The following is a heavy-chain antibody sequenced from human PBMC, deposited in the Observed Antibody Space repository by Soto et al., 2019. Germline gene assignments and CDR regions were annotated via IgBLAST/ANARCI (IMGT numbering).Heavy chain of an antibody. V-gene: IGHV3-33*01. CDR3: ARDLRTTDDAFDI. Sequence: GGSLRLSCAASGFTFSSYGMHWVRQAPGKGLEWVGVIWYDGSNKDYAGSVKGRFTISRDNSKNTLYLQMNSLRAEDTAVYYCARDLRTTDDAFDIWGQGTMVIVSS. D-gene: IGHD4-4*01. CDR1: GFTFSSYG. CDR2: IWYDGSNK. J-gene: IGHJ3*02.